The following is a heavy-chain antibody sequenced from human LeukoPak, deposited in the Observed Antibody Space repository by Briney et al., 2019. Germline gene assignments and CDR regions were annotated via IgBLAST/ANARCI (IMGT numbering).Heavy chain of an antibody. V-gene: IGHV3-74*01. CDR1: GFTLSSYW. J-gene: IGHJ6*02. Sequence: HSGGSLRLSCAASGFTLSSYWMHWVRQAPGKGLVWVSRINSDGSSTSYADSVKGRFTISRDNAKNTLYLQMNSLGAEDTAVYYCARWDYYYYYGMDVWGQGTTVTVSS. D-gene: IGHD3-16*01. CDR3: ARWDYYYYYGMDV. CDR2: INSDGSST.